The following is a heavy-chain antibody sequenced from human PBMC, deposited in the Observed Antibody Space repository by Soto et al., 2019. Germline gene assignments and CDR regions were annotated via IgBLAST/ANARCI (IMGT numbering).Heavy chain of an antibody. CDR1: GGSISSGGYY. D-gene: IGHD6-19*01. CDR2: IYYSGST. CDR3: ATIAVAGKRRTDVYYYGMDV. V-gene: IGHV4-31*03. J-gene: IGHJ6*02. Sequence: SKTLSLTCTVSGGSISSGGYYWSWIRQHPGKGLEWIGYIYYSGSTYYNPSLKSRVTISVDTSKNQFSLKLSSVTAADTAVYYCATIAVAGKRRTDVYYYGMDVWGQGTTVTVSS.